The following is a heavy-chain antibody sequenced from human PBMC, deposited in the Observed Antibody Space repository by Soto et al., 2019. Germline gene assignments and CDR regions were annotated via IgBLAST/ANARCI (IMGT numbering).Heavy chain of an antibody. Sequence: SETLSLTCTVSGSPISSYYWSWFRQPPGQGLEWVGYVYYTGTTTYSPSLKSRVTISVDASKNQFSLKLTSVTAADTAVYYCARDYYDSSDYTTNWFDPWGQGTLVTVSS. V-gene: IGHV4-59*08. CDR2: VYYTGTT. CDR1: GSPISSYY. D-gene: IGHD3-22*01. CDR3: ARDYYDSSDYTTNWFDP. J-gene: IGHJ5*02.